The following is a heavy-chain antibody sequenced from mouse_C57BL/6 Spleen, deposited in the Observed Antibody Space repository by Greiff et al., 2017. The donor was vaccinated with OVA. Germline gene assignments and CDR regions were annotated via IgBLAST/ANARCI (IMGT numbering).Heavy chain of an antibody. CDR2: IDPSDSYT. V-gene: IGHV1-69*01. Sequence: QVQLKQPGAELVMPGASVKLSCKASGYTFTSYWMHWVKQRPGQGLEWIGEIDPSDSYTNYNQKFKGKSTLTVDKSSSTAYMQLSSLTSEDSAVYYCARSNRTTVVARYFDYWGQGTTLTVSS. CDR3: ARSNRTTVVARYFDY. J-gene: IGHJ2*01. D-gene: IGHD1-1*01. CDR1: GYTFTSYW.